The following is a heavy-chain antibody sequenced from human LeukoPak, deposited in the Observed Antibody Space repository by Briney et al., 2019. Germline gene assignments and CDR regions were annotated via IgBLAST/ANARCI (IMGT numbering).Heavy chain of an antibody. CDR2: TSSSGTYI. D-gene: IGHD5-24*01. Sequence: GGSLRLSCVGSNFTFSDYAMNWVRQAPGKGLEWASSTSSSGTYIYYEDSFKGRFTISRDNAKNSLYLQMNSLRAEDTAVYYCAREERDGYNYYWYFDLWGRGTLVTVSS. J-gene: IGHJ2*01. CDR1: NFTFSDYA. CDR3: AREERDGYNYYWYFDL. V-gene: IGHV3-21*01.